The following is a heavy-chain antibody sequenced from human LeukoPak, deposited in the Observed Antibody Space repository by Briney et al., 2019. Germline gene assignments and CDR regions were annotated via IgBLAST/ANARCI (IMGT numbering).Heavy chain of an antibody. D-gene: IGHD6-6*01. Sequence: AASVKVSCKASGYTFTGYYMHWVRQAPGQGLEWMGWINPSGGSTSYAQKFQGRVTMARDMSTSTVYMELSSLRSEDTAVYYCARAQYSSSSGFGYWGQGTLVTVSS. V-gene: IGHV1-46*01. CDR1: GYTFTGYY. CDR3: ARAQYSSSSGFGY. J-gene: IGHJ4*02. CDR2: INPSGGST.